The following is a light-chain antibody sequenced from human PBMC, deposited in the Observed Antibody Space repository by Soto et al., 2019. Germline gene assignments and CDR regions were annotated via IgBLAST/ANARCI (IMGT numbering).Light chain of an antibody. J-gene: IGKJ1*01. CDR3: QHYYSYPQT. CDR1: QGISSY. CDR2: AAS. V-gene: IGKV1-8*01. Sequence: AIRMTQSPSSLSASTGDRVTITCRASQGISSYLAWYQQKPGKAPKLLIYAASTLQSGVPSRFSGSGSGTDFTLTISCLQSEDFATYYCQHYYSYPQTFGQGTKVESK.